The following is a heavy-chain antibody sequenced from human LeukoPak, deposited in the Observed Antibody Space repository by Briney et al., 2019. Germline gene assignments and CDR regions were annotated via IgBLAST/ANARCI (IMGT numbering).Heavy chain of an antibody. Sequence: SVKVSCKASGGTLSSYAISWVRQAPGQGLEWMGGIIPIFGTANYAQKFQGRVTITADESTSTAYMELSSLRSEDTAVYYCARSMYSSSPPLYFDYWGQGTLVTVSS. CDR2: IIPIFGTA. D-gene: IGHD6-13*01. J-gene: IGHJ4*02. V-gene: IGHV1-69*13. CDR3: ARSMYSSSPPLYFDY. CDR1: GGTLSSYA.